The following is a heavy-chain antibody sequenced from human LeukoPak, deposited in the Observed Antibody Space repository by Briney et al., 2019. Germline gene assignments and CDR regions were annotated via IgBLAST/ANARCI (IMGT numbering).Heavy chain of an antibody. Sequence: ASVKVSCKASGYIFTSQYMHWVRQAPGQGLEWMGIINPSGGTTIYAQKFQGRVAMTRDTSTSTVYMELSRLRSDDTAVYYCARDGQQLVLNYWGQGTLVTVSS. J-gene: IGHJ4*02. V-gene: IGHV1-46*01. CDR1: GYIFTSQY. CDR3: ARDGQQLVLNY. D-gene: IGHD6-13*01. CDR2: INPSGGTT.